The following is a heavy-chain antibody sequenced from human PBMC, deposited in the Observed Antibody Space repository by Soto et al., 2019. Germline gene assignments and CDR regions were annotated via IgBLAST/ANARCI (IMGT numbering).Heavy chain of an antibody. CDR1: GFTFSAYG. CDR2: IWYDGSNK. CDR3: ARETGAPLYGMDV. J-gene: IGHJ6*02. V-gene: IGHV3-33*01. D-gene: IGHD7-27*01. Sequence: QVQLVESGGGVVQPGRSLRPSCAASGFTFSAYGMHWVRQAPGKGLEWVAVIWYDGSNKYYVDSVKGRFTISRDDSKNTLYLQMNSLRAEDTAVYYCARETGAPLYGMDVWGQGTTVTVSS.